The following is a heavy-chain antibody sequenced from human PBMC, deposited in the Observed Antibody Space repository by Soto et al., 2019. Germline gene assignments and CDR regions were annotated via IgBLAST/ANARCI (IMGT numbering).Heavy chain of an antibody. CDR3: ASPTNSGGPDYYYDMDL. D-gene: IGHD6-19*01. CDR1: GGTFSSYA. J-gene: IGHJ6*02. Sequence: QVQLVQSGAEVKKPVASVKVSCKASGGTFSSYAISWVRQAPGQGLDLMGGIIPIFGTANYAQKFQGRVTITADKTKSTAYIELSSLRYEDTVVYYCASPTNSGGPDYYYDMDLWGQGTTVTVSS. V-gene: IGHV1-69*06. CDR2: IIPIFGTA.